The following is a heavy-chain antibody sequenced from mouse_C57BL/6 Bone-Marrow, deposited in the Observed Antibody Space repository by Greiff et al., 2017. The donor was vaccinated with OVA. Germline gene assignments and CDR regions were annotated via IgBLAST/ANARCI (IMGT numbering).Heavy chain of an antibody. CDR2: INPNNGGT. CDR1: GYTFTDYY. D-gene: IGHD3-2*02. Sequence: EVQLQQSGPELVKPGASVKISCTASGYTFTDYYMNWVKQSHGKSLEWIGDINPNNGGTSYNQKFKGKATLTVDKSSSTAYMELRSLTSEDSAVYDCARPDSSGYYAMDYWGQGTSVTVSS. J-gene: IGHJ4*01. V-gene: IGHV1-26*01. CDR3: ARPDSSGYYAMDY.